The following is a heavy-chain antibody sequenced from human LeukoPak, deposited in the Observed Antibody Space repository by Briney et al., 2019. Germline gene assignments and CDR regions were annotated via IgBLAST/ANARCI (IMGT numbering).Heavy chain of an antibody. CDR3: ARSEGGVVILPDY. Sequence: SETLSLTCTVSGGSISSGDYYWSWMRQPPGKSLEWIGYIYYSGSTYYNPSLKSRVTISVDTSKNQFSLKLSSVTAADTAVYYCARSEGGVVILPDYWGQGTLVTVSS. CDR2: IYYSGST. V-gene: IGHV4-30-4*08. J-gene: IGHJ4*02. D-gene: IGHD3-3*01. CDR1: GGSISSGDYY.